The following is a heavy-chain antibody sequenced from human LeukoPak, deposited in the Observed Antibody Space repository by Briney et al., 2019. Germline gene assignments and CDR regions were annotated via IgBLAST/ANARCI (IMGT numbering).Heavy chain of an antibody. CDR3: AKSFNYYDSRYKTRQFDY. D-gene: IGHD3-22*01. CDR2: ISGSGGST. CDR1: GFTFSSYA. J-gene: IGHJ4*02. Sequence: HPGGSLRLSCAASGFTFSSYAMSWVRQAPGKGLEWVSAISGSGGSTYYADSVKGRFTISRDNSKNTLYLQMNSPRAEDTAVYYCAKSFNYYDSRYKTRQFDYWGQGTLVTVSS. V-gene: IGHV3-23*01.